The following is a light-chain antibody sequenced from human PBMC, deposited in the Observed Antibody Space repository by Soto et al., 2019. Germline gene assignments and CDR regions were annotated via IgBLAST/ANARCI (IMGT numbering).Light chain of an antibody. CDR1: QSVSSN. V-gene: IGKV3-15*01. Sequence: EIVMTQSPATLSVSPGERATLSCRASQSVSSNLAWYQQKPGQAPRLLIYGASTRATSIPARFSGSGSGTECTLTISSLQSEDFAVYYCQQYNNWPGTFGQGTKVEIK. J-gene: IGKJ1*01. CDR2: GAS. CDR3: QQYNNWPGT.